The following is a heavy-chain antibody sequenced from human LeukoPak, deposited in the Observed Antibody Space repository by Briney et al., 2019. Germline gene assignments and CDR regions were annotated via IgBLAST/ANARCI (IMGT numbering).Heavy chain of an antibody. J-gene: IGHJ4*02. CDR2: ISYDGSNK. V-gene: IGHV3-30*04. Sequence: PGGSLRLSCAASGFTFSSYAMHWVRQAPGKGLEWVAVISYDGSNKYYADSVKGRFTISRDNSKNTLYLQMDSLRAEDTAVYYCARVYCSGGACNRYFFDFWGQGTLVTVSS. CDR1: GFTFSSYA. CDR3: ARVYCSGGACNRYFFDF. D-gene: IGHD2-15*01.